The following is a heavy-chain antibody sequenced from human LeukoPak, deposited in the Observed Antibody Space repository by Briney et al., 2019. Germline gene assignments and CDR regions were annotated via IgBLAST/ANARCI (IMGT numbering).Heavy chain of an antibody. D-gene: IGHD6-19*01. V-gene: IGHV3-23*05. CDR2: ISSTGYT. CDR3: ARRTAGAKDL. J-gene: IGHJ6*04. Sequence: GGSLRLSCAASGFIFSDSVMSWVRQAPGKGLEWVAAISSTGYTDNADSLKGRFSISRDNSKDTLYLQMNSLRVDDTAIYYCARRTAGAKDLWGKGATVTVSP. CDR1: GFIFSDSV.